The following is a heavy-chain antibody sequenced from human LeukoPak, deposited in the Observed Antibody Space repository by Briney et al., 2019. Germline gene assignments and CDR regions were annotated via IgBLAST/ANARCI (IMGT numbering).Heavy chain of an antibody. D-gene: IGHD3-22*01. CDR3: ARGGYYYDSGPDY. Sequence: GGSLRLSCAASGFTFSSYWMSWVRQAPGKGLEWVANIKQDGSEKYYVDSVKGRFTISRDNAKNSLYLQMNSLRAEDTAVYYCARGGYYYDSGPDYWGQGTLVTVSS. J-gene: IGHJ4*02. CDR2: IKQDGSEK. V-gene: IGHV3-7*01. CDR1: GFTFSSYW.